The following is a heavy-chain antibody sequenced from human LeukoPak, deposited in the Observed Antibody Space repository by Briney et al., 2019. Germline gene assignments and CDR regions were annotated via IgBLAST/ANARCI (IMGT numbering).Heavy chain of an antibody. D-gene: IGHD6-19*01. CDR2: IYYSGTT. CDR1: GGSMSSYY. V-gene: IGHV4-59*12. CDR3: ARDQEWLVPYAFDI. Sequence: PSETLSLTCTVSGGSMSSYYWTWIRQSPGKELEWIGYIYYSGTTNYNPSLESRVTISLDTSRKQFSLKLSSVTAADTAVYYCARDQEWLVPYAFDIWGQGTMVTVSS. J-gene: IGHJ3*02.